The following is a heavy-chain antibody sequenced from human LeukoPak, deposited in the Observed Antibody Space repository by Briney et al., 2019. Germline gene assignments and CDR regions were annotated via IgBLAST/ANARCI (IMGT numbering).Heavy chain of an antibody. CDR3: ARNNDMDV. D-gene: IGHD1/OR15-1a*01. CDR2: INKDGSEK. CDR1: GFILSNHW. V-gene: IGHV3-7*03. J-gene: IGHJ6*02. Sequence: GGSLRLSCAASGFILSNHWMTWVRQAPGKGPEWVANINKDGSEKYYVDSVKGRFTISRDTAKNSLYLQMNNLRAEDTALYYCARNNDMDVWGQGTTVTVSS.